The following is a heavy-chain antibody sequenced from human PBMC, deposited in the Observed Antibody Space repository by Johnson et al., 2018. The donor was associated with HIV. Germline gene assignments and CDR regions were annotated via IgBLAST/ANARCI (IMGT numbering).Heavy chain of an antibody. Sequence: VQLVESGGGLIQPGGSLRLSCAASGFTVSSNYMSWVRQAPGKGLEWVSVIYSGGSTYYADSVKGRFTISRDNSKNTLYLQMKSLRVEDTAVYYCARDRTLTGYDASDIWGQGTMVTVSS. D-gene: IGHD3-9*01. CDR2: IYSGGST. CDR1: GFTVSSNY. J-gene: IGHJ3*02. CDR3: ARDRTLTGYDASDI. V-gene: IGHV3-53*01.